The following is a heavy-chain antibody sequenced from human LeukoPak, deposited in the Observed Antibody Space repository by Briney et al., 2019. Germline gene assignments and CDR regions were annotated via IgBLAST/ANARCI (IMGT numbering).Heavy chain of an antibody. CDR1: GGSISSPSYY. D-gene: IGHD4-17*01. CDR2: IFSSGST. CDR3: AREDTDYGAGY. J-gene: IGHJ4*02. Sequence: PSETLSLTCTVSGGSISSPSYYWSWIRQSADKKLEWIGRIFSSGSTSFNPSLQSRVIISLDTSRNQFSLRLGSVTAADSAVYYCAREDTDYGAGYWGQGTLVTVSS. V-gene: IGHV4-61*02.